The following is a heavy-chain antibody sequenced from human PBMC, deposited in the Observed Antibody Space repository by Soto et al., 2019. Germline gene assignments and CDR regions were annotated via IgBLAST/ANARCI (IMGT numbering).Heavy chain of an antibody. J-gene: IGHJ4*02. V-gene: IGHV4-31*03. CDR2: IYYSVST. CDR3: ARNNAKGLPTYCFDS. D-gene: IGHD5-18*01. CDR1: GVSIISAGYY. Sequence: PADTLSLTCTVSGVSIISAGYYWSLIRQHPGKGLEWIGDIYYSVSTYDNPSLNRRVTISVDTAKNQFSLKLISVTAADTAVDYCARNNAKGLPTYCFDSWGEGTPVPVSS.